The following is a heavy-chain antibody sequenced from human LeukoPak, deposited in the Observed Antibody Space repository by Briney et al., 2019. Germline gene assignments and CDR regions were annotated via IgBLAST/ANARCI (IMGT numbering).Heavy chain of an antibody. CDR1: GFTISSNY. V-gene: IGHV3-21*01. D-gene: IGHD3-10*01. Sequence: PGGSLRLSCVASGFTISSNYMSWVRQAPGKGLEWVSSISSSSSYIYYADSVKGRFTISRDNAKNSLYLQMNSLRAEDTAVYYCASAGGDDYWGQGTLVTVSS. CDR3: ASAGGDDY. CDR2: ISSSSSYI. J-gene: IGHJ4*02.